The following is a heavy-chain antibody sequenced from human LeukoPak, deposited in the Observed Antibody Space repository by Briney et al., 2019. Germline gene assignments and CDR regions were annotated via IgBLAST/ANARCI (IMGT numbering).Heavy chain of an antibody. D-gene: IGHD1-26*01. CDR1: GFTFSSYS. Sequence: VSMRLSCGASGFTFSSYSMNWVRQAPGKGLEWVSSISSSSSYIYYADSVKGRFTISRDNAKNSLYLQMNSLRAEDTAVYYCARADEVGSTTIDYWGQGTLVTVSS. CDR3: ARADEVGSTTIDY. V-gene: IGHV3-21*04. CDR2: ISSSSSYI. J-gene: IGHJ4*02.